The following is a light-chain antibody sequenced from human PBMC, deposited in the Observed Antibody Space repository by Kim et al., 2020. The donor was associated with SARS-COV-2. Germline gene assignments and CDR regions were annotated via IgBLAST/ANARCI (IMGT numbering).Light chain of an antibody. Sequence: PGEGATLSCRASQSLSNNYLAWYQQRPGQAPRLLIYGASNRATGIPGRFSGSGSGTDFTLTISRLEPEDFVVYFCQQFHVLPWTFGRGTKVDIK. CDR2: GAS. CDR3: QQFHVLPWT. J-gene: IGKJ1*01. V-gene: IGKV3-20*01. CDR1: QSLSNNY.